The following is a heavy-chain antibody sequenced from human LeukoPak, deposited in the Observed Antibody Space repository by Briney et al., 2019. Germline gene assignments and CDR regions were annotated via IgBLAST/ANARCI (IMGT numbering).Heavy chain of an antibody. CDR2: ISSSSSYI. Sequence: GGSLRLSCAASGFTFSSYSMNWVRQAPGKGLEWVSSISSSSSYIYYGDSVKGRFTISRDNAKNSLYLQMNSLRAEDTAVYYCARDPGIVVVVAAPFDYWGQGTLVTVSS. V-gene: IGHV3-21*01. D-gene: IGHD2-15*01. J-gene: IGHJ4*02. CDR1: GFTFSSYS. CDR3: ARDPGIVVVVAAPFDY.